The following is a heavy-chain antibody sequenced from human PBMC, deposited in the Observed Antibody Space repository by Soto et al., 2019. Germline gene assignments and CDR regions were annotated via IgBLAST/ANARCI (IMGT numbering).Heavy chain of an antibody. Sequence: GGSPRLSCAASGFTFSNYAVTWVRQTPGKGLEWVSGISGSGGGTYYADSVKGRFTISRDNSKSTLYLQMNGLRAGDTAVYYCAQVSLGATTITDYYSYGLDFSGPARSLTVS. CDR1: GFTFSNYA. J-gene: IGHJ6*02. CDR2: ISGSGGGT. CDR3: AQVSLGATTITDYYSYGLDF. V-gene: IGHV3-23*01. D-gene: IGHD1-26*01.